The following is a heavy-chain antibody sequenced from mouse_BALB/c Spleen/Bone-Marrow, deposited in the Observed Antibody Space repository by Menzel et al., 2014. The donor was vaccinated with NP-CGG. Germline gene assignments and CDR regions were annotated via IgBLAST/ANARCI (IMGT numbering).Heavy chain of an antibody. CDR3: ATQNFDY. Sequence: EVMLVESGGGLVKPGGSLKLSCTASGFTFXSYGMSWVRQTPEKGLEWVATISGGGSYRYYPDSVQGRITISRDNAKNNLYLQMSSLRSEDTALYYCATQNFDYWGQGTTLTVSS. V-gene: IGHV5-9-2*01. J-gene: IGHJ2*01. CDR2: ISGGGSYR. CDR1: GFTFXSYG.